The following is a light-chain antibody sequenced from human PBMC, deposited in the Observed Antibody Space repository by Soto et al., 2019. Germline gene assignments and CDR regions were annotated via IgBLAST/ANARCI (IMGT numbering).Light chain of an antibody. CDR1: QSVSSY. CDR2: DAS. Sequence: EIVLTQSPATLSLSPGERATLSCRASQSVSSYLAWYQQKPGQAPRLLIYDASNRATRIPARFSGSGSGTDFTLTISSLEPEDFAVYYCQQRSNWPPFTFGPGTKVDIK. J-gene: IGKJ3*01. CDR3: QQRSNWPPFT. V-gene: IGKV3-11*01.